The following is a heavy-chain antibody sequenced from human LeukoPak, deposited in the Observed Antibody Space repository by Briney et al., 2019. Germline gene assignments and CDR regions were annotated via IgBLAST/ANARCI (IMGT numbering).Heavy chain of an antibody. CDR1: GGSISRYY. D-gene: IGHD2-2*01. CDR2: IYYTGST. V-gene: IGHV4-59*08. CDR3: ARHSRAYSSTSGTFEY. Sequence: SETLSLTCTVSGGSISRYYWSWIRQPPGKGLEWIGYIYYTGSTKYNPSLEGRFTISIDTSKNHLYLKLSSVTAADTAIYYCARHSRAYSSTSGTFEYWGQGTLVTVSS. J-gene: IGHJ4*02.